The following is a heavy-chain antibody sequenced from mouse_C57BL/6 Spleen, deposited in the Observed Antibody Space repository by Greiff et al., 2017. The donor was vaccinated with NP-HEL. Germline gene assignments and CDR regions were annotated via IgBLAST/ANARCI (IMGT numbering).Heavy chain of an antibody. CDR2: INYDGRST. V-gene: IGHV5-16*01. D-gene: IGHD1-1*01. J-gene: IGHJ1*03. CDR3: ARDLYYYGSSFNWYFDV. CDR1: GFTFSDYY. Sequence: DVKLVESEGGLVQPGSSMQLSCTASGFTFSDYYMAWVRQFPEKGLEWVANINYDGRSTYYLASLQSRFILSRDNAKNILYLQMSSLKSEDTATYYCARDLYYYGSSFNWYFDVWGTGTTVTVSS.